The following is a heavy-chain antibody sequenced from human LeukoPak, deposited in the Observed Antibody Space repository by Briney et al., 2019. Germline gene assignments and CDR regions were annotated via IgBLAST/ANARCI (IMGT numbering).Heavy chain of an antibody. J-gene: IGHJ4*02. Sequence: SQTLSLTCTVSGGSISSGGYYWSWIRRHPGKGLEWIGYIYYSGSTYYNPSLKSRVTISVDTSKNQFSLKLSSVTAADTAVYYCARLAGDRSPDYWGQGTLVTVSS. CDR1: GGSISSGGYY. V-gene: IGHV4-31*03. CDR2: IYYSGST. D-gene: IGHD6-19*01. CDR3: ARLAGDRSPDY.